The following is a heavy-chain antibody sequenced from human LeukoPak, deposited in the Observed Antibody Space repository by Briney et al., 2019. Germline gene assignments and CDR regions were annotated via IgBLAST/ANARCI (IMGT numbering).Heavy chain of an antibody. Sequence: SETLSLTCSVSGGSISSSSYYWGWIRQPPGKGLEWIGSMYYSGSTYYNPSLKSRVTISVDTSKNQFSLKLSSVTAADTAVYYCARVPPPDYYDSSGYSGRFDYWGQGTLVTVSS. CDR2: MYYSGST. V-gene: IGHV4-39*07. CDR3: ARVPPPDYYDSSGYSGRFDY. J-gene: IGHJ4*02. CDR1: GGSISSSSYY. D-gene: IGHD3-22*01.